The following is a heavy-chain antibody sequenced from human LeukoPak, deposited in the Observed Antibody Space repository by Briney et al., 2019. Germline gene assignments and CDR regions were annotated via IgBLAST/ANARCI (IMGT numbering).Heavy chain of an antibody. D-gene: IGHD3-10*01. CDR2: ITSDGRMK. V-gene: IGHV3-11*01. CDR3: AGNFGGHSAGADAFDV. Sequence: GGSLRLSCAASGFTFSDVYMSWVRQAPGKGLEWVSYITSDGRMKYYVKSVKGRFTISRDNAKNSLYLQMDNLRADDTAVYYCAGNFGGHSAGADAFDVWGQGTMVTVSS. J-gene: IGHJ3*01. CDR1: GFTFSDVY.